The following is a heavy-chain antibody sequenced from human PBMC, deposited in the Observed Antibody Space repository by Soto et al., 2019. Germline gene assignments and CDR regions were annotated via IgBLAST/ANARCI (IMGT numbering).Heavy chain of an antibody. Sequence: ASVKVSCKASGYTFTSYAMHWVRQAPGQRLEWMGWINAGNGNTKYSQKFQGRVTITRDTSASTAYMELSSLRSEDTAVYYCAREVVVVVAATQTYYMDVWGKGTTVTVSS. D-gene: IGHD2-15*01. CDR2: INAGNGNT. J-gene: IGHJ6*03. V-gene: IGHV1-3*01. CDR3: AREVVVVVAATQTYYMDV. CDR1: GYTFTSYA.